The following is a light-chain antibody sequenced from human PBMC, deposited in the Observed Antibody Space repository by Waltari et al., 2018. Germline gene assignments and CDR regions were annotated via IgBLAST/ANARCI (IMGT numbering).Light chain of an antibody. CDR2: EAS. V-gene: IGKV1-39*01. CDR1: KSGSTY. CDR3: QQTYTTPWT. J-gene: IGKJ1*01. Sequence: DIQMTQSPSSLSASVGVRVTITCLASKSGSTYVNWFQHKPGKAAKLLIYEASSLQTGVPSRFSGSGAGTDFTLTISSLQPEDFVIYFCQQTYTTPWTFGQGTKVEIK.